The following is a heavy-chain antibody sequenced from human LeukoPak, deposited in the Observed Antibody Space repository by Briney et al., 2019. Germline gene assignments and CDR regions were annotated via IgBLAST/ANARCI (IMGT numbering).Heavy chain of an antibody. J-gene: IGHJ4*02. CDR1: GYTFTSYD. Sequence: ASVKVSCKASGYTFTSYDINWVRQATGQGLEWMGWMNPNSGDTGYAQKLQGRVTMTTDTSTSTAYMELRSLRSDDTAVYYCARERGAWGSYPYWGQGTLVTVSS. CDR3: ARERGAWGSYPY. CDR2: MNPNSGDT. D-gene: IGHD1-26*01. V-gene: IGHV1-8*01.